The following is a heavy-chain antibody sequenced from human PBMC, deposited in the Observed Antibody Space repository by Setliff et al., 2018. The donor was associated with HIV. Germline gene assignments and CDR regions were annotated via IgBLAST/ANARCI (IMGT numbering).Heavy chain of an antibody. D-gene: IGHD3-22*01. CDR3: ASAYDSSGYYYVFDY. CDR1: GGTFSTCA. CDR2: IIPIFGTA. Sequence: SVKVSCKASGGTFSTCAISWVRQAPGQGLEWMGGIIPIFGTANHAQNFEGRVTITADESTSTAYMELTSLRSDDTGVYYCASAYDSSGYYYVFDYWGQGTLVTVSS. J-gene: IGHJ4*02. V-gene: IGHV1-69*13.